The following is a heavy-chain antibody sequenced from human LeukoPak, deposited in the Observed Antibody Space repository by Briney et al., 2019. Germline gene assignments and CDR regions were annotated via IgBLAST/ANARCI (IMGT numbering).Heavy chain of an antibody. J-gene: IGHJ4*02. CDR1: GFTFSSYS. Sequence: PGGSLRLSCAASGFTFSSYSMNWVRQAPGKGLEWVSSISSSSSYIYYADSVKGRFTISRDNAKNSLYLQMNSLRAEDAAVYYCARVDELLYSGFDYWGQGTLVTVSS. CDR3: ARVDELLYSGFDY. D-gene: IGHD2-2*02. CDR2: ISSSSSYI. V-gene: IGHV3-21*01.